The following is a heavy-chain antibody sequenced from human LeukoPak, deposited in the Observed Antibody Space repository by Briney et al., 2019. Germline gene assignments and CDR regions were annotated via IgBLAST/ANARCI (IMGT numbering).Heavy chain of an antibody. CDR1: GFTFSSYA. CDR3: AKDQTRGWLRGNWFDP. D-gene: IGHD5-12*01. V-gene: IGHV3-23*01. Sequence: GGSLRLSCAASGFTFSSYAMSWVRQAPGKGLEWVSAISGSGGSTYYADSVKGRFTISRDNSKNTLYLQMNSLGAEDTAVYYCAKDQTRGWLRGNWFDPWGQGTLVTVSS. CDR2: ISGSGGST. J-gene: IGHJ5*02.